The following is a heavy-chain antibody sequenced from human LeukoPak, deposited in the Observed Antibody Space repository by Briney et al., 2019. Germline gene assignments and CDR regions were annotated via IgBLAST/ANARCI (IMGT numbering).Heavy chain of an antibody. CDR1: GGSISSYY. Sequence: PSETLSLTCTVSGGSISSYYWSWIRQPPGKGLEWIGYIYYSGSTNYNPSLKSRVTISVDTSKNQFSLELSSVTAADTAVYYYARRTPRYSSGWLFDYWGQGTLVTVSS. CDR2: IYYSGST. J-gene: IGHJ4*02. V-gene: IGHV4-59*01. D-gene: IGHD6-19*01. CDR3: ARRTPRYSSGWLFDY.